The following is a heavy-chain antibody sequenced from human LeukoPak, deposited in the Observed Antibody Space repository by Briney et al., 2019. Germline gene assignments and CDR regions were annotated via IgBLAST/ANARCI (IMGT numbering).Heavy chain of an antibody. CDR3: ARDGYCSSTSCYRDGMDV. V-gene: IGHV7-4-1*02. J-gene: IGHJ6*02. CDR2: INTNTGNP. D-gene: IGHD2-2*03. Sequence: ASVKVSCKASGYTFTNYAMNWVRQAPGQGLEWMGWINTNTGNPTYAQGFTGRFVFSLDTSVSTAYLQISSLKAEGTAVYYCARDGYCSSTSCYRDGMDVWGQGTTVTVSS. CDR1: GYTFTNYA.